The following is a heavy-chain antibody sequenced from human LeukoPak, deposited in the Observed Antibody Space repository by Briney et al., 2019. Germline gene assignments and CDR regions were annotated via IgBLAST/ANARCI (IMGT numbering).Heavy chain of an antibody. Sequence: ASVKVSCKASGYTFTGYYMHWVRQAPGQGLEWMGRTNPNSGGTNYAQKFQGRVTMTRDTSISTAYMELSRLRSDDTAVYYCARDQSSSPRGGYYYYYYGMDVWGQGTTVTVSS. CDR2: TNPNSGGT. CDR3: ARDQSSSPRGGYYYYYYGMDV. CDR1: GYTFTGYY. J-gene: IGHJ6*02. D-gene: IGHD6-6*01. V-gene: IGHV1-2*06.